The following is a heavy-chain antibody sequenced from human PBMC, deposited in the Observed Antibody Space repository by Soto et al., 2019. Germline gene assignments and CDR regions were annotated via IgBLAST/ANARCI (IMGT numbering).Heavy chain of an antibody. J-gene: IGHJ2*01. CDR2: ISGSGGST. V-gene: IGHV3-23*01. Sequence: EVQLLESGGGLVQPGGSLRLSCAASGFTFSSYAMSWVRQAPGKGLEWVSAISGSGGSTYYADSVKGRFTISRDNSKNTLYLKMNNLRAEDTAAYYCAKDTKRVDIVVVVAAADWYFDLWGRGTLVTVSS. D-gene: IGHD2-15*01. CDR1: GFTFSSYA. CDR3: AKDTKRVDIVVVVAAADWYFDL.